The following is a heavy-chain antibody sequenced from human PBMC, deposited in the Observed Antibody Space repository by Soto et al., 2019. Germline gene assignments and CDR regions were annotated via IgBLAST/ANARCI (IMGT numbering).Heavy chain of an antibody. CDR3: ARWRRGLYGFYLDY. CDR2: IQDDGSNK. D-gene: IGHD6-19*01. J-gene: IGHJ4*02. V-gene: IGHV3-33*01. Sequence: QVQLVESGGGVVQPGRSLRLSCVTSGFTFSRYGMQWVRQAPGKGLEWVAVIQDDGSNKYYADSMKGRFTISRDNSKDTRYLQMNSLRAEDTAVYYCARWRRGLYGFYLDYWGQGTLVTVSS. CDR1: GFTFSRYG.